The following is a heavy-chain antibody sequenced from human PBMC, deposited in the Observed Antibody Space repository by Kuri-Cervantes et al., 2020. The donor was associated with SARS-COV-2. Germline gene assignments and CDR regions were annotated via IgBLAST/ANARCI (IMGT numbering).Heavy chain of an antibody. CDR3: ARGAVGATSLGAFDI. CDR1: GYTFGGYY. CDR2: INPNNGGT. J-gene: IGHJ3*02. V-gene: IGHV1-2*02. D-gene: IGHD1-26*01. Sequence: ASVKVSCKASGYTFGGYYMHWVRQAPGQGLEWMGWINPNNGGTNYAQKFQGRVTMTRDTSISTAYMELSSLRSDDTAVYYCARGAVGATSLGAFDIWGQGTMVTVSS.